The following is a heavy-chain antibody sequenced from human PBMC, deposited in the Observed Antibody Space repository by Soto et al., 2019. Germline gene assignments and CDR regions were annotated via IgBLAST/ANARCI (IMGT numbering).Heavy chain of an antibody. CDR2: ISAGGDRV. D-gene: IGHD1-1*01. CDR1: GFTFNTYA. CDR3: ATQDFRGTTGTT. Sequence: EVHLLESGGGLVQPGGSLRLSCSASGFTFNTYAMGWVRQAPGEGLEWVSLISAGGDRVYYAIAVMGRFTISRDNSKNILYLQVNSLRAEDTAVYYCATQDFRGTTGTTWGQGTLVTVSS. V-gene: IGHV3-23*01. J-gene: IGHJ4*02.